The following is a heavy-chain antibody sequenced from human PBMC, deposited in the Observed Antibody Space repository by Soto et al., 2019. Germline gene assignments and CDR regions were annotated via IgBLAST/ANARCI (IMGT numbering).Heavy chain of an antibody. CDR3: ARDLEFRDGNISHLDY. CDR2: IMPIIGTA. J-gene: IGHJ4*02. Sequence: QVQLVQSGAEVKKPGSSVKVSCKASGGTFSSHVFNWVRQAPGQGLEWMGGIMPIIGTANYAQKLQGRVTITADESTSSAYIELSSLRSEDTAVYYCARDLEFRDGNISHLDYWVQGTLVTVSS. D-gene: IGHD1-1*01. CDR1: GGTFSSHV. V-gene: IGHV1-69*01.